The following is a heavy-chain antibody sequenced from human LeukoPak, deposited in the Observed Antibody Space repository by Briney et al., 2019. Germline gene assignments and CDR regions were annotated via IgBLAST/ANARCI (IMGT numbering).Heavy chain of an antibody. Sequence: PGRSLRLSCAASGFTFTGYGMHWVRQAPGKGLEWVAVISYDGTNKYYADSVKGRFTISRDNSKNTQYLQMNSLRAEDTAVYYCARGVWSSSGYYMDVWGKGTTVTVSS. D-gene: IGHD6-6*01. CDR2: ISYDGTNK. CDR1: GFTFTGYG. CDR3: ARGVWSSSGYYMDV. J-gene: IGHJ6*03. V-gene: IGHV3-33*01.